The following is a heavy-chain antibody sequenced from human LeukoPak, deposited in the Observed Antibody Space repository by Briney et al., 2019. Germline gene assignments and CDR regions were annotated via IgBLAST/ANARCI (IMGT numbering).Heavy chain of an antibody. Sequence: ASVKVSCKASGGTFSSYAIRWVRQATGQGLEWMGWMNPNSGNTGYAQKFQGRVTMTRNTSISTAYMELSSLRSEDTAVYYCARGMGVPGYWGQGTLVTVSS. V-gene: IGHV1-8*02. CDR2: MNPNSGNT. CDR1: GGTFSSYA. D-gene: IGHD1-26*01. J-gene: IGHJ4*02. CDR3: ARGMGVPGY.